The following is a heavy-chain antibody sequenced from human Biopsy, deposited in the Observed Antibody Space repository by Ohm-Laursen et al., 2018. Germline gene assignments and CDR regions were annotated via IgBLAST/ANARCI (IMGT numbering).Heavy chain of an antibody. CDR3: TRATNSTGWPYYYFYGMDI. V-gene: IGHV4-59*07. CDR1: GVSISSDW. Sequence: SDTLSLTCTVSGVSISSDWWSWIRQTPGKGLEWIGYVYYSGTTTYNPSLRSRVTISVDTSMNQISLRLQSVTAADTAIYYCTRATNSTGWPYYYFYGMDIWGQGTTVTVSS. CDR2: VYYSGTT. J-gene: IGHJ6*02. D-gene: IGHD2/OR15-2a*01.